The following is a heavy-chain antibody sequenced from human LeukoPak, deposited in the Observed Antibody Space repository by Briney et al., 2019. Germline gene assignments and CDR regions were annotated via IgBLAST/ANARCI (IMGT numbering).Heavy chain of an antibody. CDR2: IWYDGSNK. CDR3: ARDQGDSSGYYYVA. J-gene: IGHJ5*02. D-gene: IGHD3-22*01. Sequence: HSGGSLRLSCAASGFTFSSYGMHWVRQAPGKGLEWVAVIWYDGSNKYYADSVKGRFTISRDNSKNTLYLQMNSLRAEDTAVYYCARDQGDSSGYYYVAWGQGTLVTVSS. V-gene: IGHV3-33*01. CDR1: GFTFSSYG.